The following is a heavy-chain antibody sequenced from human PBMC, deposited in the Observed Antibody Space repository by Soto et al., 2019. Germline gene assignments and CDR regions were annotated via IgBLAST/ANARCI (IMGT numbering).Heavy chain of an antibody. CDR1: GGSISSGGYY. CDR2: IYSGGST. J-gene: IGHJ4*02. V-gene: IGHV3-66*01. CDR3: ARSGYSYGSFDY. D-gene: IGHD5-18*01. Sequence: ETLSLTCTVSGGSISSGGYYWSWIRQVPGKGLEWVSVIYSGGSTFYTDSVKGRFTISRDNSKNTLYLQINCLRAEDTAVYYCARSGYSYGSFDYWGQGTLVTVSS.